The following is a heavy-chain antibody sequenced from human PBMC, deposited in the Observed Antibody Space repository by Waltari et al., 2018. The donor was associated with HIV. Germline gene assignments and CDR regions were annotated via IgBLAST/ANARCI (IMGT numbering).Heavy chain of an antibody. Sequence: EVQLVQSGAEVKKPGDSLKISCRGSGYPFTNYWIGWVRQMPGKGLEWMGIMYPGDSDTRYSPSFQGQVTISADKSITTAYLQWSSLKASDTAMYYCARTVGATPENFEYWGQGTLVTVSS. V-gene: IGHV5-51*03. CDR1: GYPFTNYW. CDR2: MYPGDSDT. CDR3: ARTVGATPENFEY. J-gene: IGHJ4*02. D-gene: IGHD1-26*01.